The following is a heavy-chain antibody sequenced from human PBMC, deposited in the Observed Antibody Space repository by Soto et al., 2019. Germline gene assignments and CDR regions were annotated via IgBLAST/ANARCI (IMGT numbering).Heavy chain of an antibody. V-gene: IGHV1-18*01. CDR2: ISAYNGNT. CDR3: ASDGYDRSGIAFDY. CDR1: GYTFTSYG. J-gene: IGHJ4*02. D-gene: IGHD3-22*01. Sequence: QVQLVQSGAEVKKPGASVKVSCKASGYTFTSYGISWVRQAPGQGLEWMGWISAYNGNTNYAQKLQGRVTMTTDTSTSKGCMELSSLRADDTAVYYCASDGYDRSGIAFDYLGQGTLVTVSS.